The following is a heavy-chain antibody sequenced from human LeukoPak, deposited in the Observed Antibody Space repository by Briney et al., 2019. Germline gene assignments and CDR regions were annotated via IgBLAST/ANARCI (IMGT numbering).Heavy chain of an antibody. CDR1: GGTFSSYA. Sequence: GASVKVSCKASGGTFSSYAISWVRQAPGQGLEWMGRIIPILGIANYAQKFQGRVTITADKSTSTAYMELSSLRSEDTAVYYCARDHRCSSTSCYRYFQHWGQGTLVTVSS. CDR2: IIPILGIA. D-gene: IGHD2-2*02. CDR3: ARDHRCSSTSCYRYFQH. V-gene: IGHV1-69*04. J-gene: IGHJ1*01.